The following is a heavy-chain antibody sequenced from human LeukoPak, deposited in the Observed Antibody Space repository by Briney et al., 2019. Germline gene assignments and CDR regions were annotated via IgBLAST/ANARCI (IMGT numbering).Heavy chain of an antibody. CDR3: ARAILSGYPDS. V-gene: IGHV4-59*01. Sequence: SETLSFTCTGSGCSISTCYWTWIRQRPGKGLVGIGYIYYSGSTNYNPSLKSRVTISLDTSKNQFSLKLSSVTAADTAVYYCARAILSGYPDSWGQGTLVIVFS. CDR1: GCSISTCY. D-gene: IGHD3-3*01. J-gene: IGHJ4*02. CDR2: IYYSGST.